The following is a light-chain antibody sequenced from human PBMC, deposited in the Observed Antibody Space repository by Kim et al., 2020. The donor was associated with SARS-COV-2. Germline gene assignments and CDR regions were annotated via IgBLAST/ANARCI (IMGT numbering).Light chain of an antibody. CDR1: QTISHD. CDR2: GTS. V-gene: IGKV1-39*01. Sequence: DIQMTQSPSSLSASVGDRVTISCRASQTISHDLNWYHQTPGKAPRLLIYGTSNLQSGVPSRFSGSGSGTYFTLTVSSLQPEDFGSYFCQQRYNAPRTFGQGTKVDIK. J-gene: IGKJ2*01. CDR3: QQRYNAPRT.